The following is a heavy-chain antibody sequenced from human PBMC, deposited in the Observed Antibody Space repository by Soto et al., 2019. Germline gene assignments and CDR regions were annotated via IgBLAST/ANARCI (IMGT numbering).Heavy chain of an antibody. CDR3: ARDATYGSSKTCQYYGLDV. V-gene: IGHV1-3*01. D-gene: IGHD2-2*01. Sequence: ASVKVSCKASGYTFTTYAMHWVRQAPGQGLEWMGWLNAGNGNTKFSQKYQGRVTITRDTSASTAYMELGSLTSEDTAVYYCARDATYGSSKTCQYYGLDVWGQGTTVTVAS. J-gene: IGHJ6*02. CDR1: GYTFTTYA. CDR2: LNAGNGNT.